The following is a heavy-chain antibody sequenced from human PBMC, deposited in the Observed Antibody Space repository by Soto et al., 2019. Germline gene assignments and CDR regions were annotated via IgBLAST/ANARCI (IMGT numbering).Heavy chain of an antibody. CDR1: GFSFGSDW. CDR3: TRDVNYRDDSAYYDVFDI. D-gene: IGHD3-16*01. CDR2: IRKDGSKE. Sequence: DVQLTESGGGLVQPGGSLRLSCGASGFSFGSDWMAWVRQAPGKGLEWVANIRKDGSKEHYADSVRGRFSVSRDNAKDSLYLQMNSLRLEDTAVYYCTRDVNYRDDSAYYDVFDIWGQGTMVTVSS. V-gene: IGHV3-7*05. J-gene: IGHJ3*02.